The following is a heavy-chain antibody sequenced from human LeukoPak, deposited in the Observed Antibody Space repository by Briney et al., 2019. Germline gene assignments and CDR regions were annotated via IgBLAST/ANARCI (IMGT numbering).Heavy chain of an antibody. CDR2: IKEDGSEK. CDR1: GFTFSSYA. D-gene: IGHD3-16*02. CDR3: ARVDYDYVWGSYRQRGLDV. Sequence: GGSLRLSCAASGFTFSSYAMNWVRQAPGKGLEWVANIKEDGSEKYYVDSVKGRFTISRDNARSSLYLQINSLRAEDTAVYYCARVDYDYVWGSYRQRGLDVWGQGTTVTVTS. V-gene: IGHV3-7*01. J-gene: IGHJ6*02.